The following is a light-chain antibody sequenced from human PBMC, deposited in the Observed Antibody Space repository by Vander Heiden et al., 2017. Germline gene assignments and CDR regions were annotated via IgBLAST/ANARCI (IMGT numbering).Light chain of an antibody. CDR3: QQYRSSLT. V-gene: IGKV3-20*01. CDR1: QSVSSS. CDR2: GAS. J-gene: IGKJ4*01. Sequence: EIVLTQSPGTLSLSPGERATLSCRASQSVSSSLAWYQQKPGQAPRLLIYGASNRATGIPDRFSGSGSGTGFTLTISRLEPEDIAVYYCQQYRSSLTFGGGTKVEIK.